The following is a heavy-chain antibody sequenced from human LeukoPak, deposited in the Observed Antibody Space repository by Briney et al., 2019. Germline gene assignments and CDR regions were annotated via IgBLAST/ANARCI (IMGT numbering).Heavy chain of an antibody. Sequence: ASVKVSCKASGGTFTSYAMHWVRQAPGQRLEWMGWINAGNGNTKYSQKFQGRVTITRDTSASTAYMELSSLRSEDTAVYYCARDYYYGSGSYYPKDYYYYYMDVWGKGTTVTVSS. D-gene: IGHD3-10*01. CDR3: ARDYYYGSGSYYPKDYYYYYMDV. V-gene: IGHV1-3*01. CDR2: INAGNGNT. CDR1: GGTFTSYA. J-gene: IGHJ6*03.